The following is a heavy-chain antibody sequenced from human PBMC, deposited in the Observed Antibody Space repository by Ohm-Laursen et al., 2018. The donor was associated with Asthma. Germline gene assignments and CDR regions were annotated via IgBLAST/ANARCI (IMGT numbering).Heavy chain of an antibody. CDR2: TSNDGSYK. D-gene: IGHD6-19*01. CDR1: GFTFSSSD. J-gene: IGHJ4*02. Sequence: SLRLSCAASGFTFSSSDMHWVRQAPGKGLYWVAVTSNDGSYKDYADSVKGRFTISRDNSKNTLYLQMNSLRAEDTAVYYCARKFSSGWLFDFWGQGTLVTVSS. CDR3: ARKFSSGWLFDF. V-gene: IGHV3-30*03.